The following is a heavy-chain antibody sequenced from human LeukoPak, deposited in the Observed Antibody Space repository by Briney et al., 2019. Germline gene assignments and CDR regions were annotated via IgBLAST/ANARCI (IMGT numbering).Heavy chain of an antibody. CDR2: IYYSEST. CDR3: AREGYETPNYFDY. V-gene: IGHV4-59*01. J-gene: IGHJ4*02. CDR1: GGSISSYY. Sequence: SETLSLTCTVSGGSISSYYWSWIRQPPGKGLVWIGYIYYSESTNYNPSLKSRVTISVDTSKNQFSLKLSCVTAADTAVYYCAREGYETPNYFDYWGQGTLVTVSS. D-gene: IGHD5-12*01.